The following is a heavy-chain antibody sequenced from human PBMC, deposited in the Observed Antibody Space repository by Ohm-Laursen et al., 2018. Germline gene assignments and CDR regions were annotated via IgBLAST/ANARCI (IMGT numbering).Heavy chain of an antibody. CDR3: ARAFRDGYNDY. D-gene: IGHD5-24*01. V-gene: IGHV4-59*12. Sequence: SDTLSLTCAVYGGSFSGYYWSWIRQPPGKGLEWIGYIYYSGSTRYNPSLKSRVTISLDTSKNQFSLKLSSVTAADTAVYYCARAFRDGYNDYWGQGTLVTVSS. J-gene: IGHJ4*02. CDR1: GGSFSGYY. CDR2: IYYSGST.